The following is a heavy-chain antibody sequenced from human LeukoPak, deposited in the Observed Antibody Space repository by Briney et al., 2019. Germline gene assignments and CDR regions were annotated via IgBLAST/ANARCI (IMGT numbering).Heavy chain of an antibody. CDR3: ARDAGGSGYRDAEYFQH. D-gene: IGHD3-22*01. Sequence: ASVKVSCKASGYTFITYYIHWVRQAPGQGLEWMGIINPSGGSTSYAQKFQGRVTMTRDMSTSTVYMELSSLRSEDTAVYYCARDAGGSGYRDAEYFQHWGQGTLVTVSS. CDR2: INPSGGST. J-gene: IGHJ1*01. CDR1: GYTFITYY. V-gene: IGHV1-46*01.